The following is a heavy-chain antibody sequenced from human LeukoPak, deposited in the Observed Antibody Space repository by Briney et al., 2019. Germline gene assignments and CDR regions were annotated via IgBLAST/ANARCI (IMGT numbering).Heavy chain of an antibody. CDR2: ISSSSSTI. CDR3: ATYNSVNAREFQY. CDR1: GFTFSSYS. Sequence: PGGSLRLSCAASGFTFSSYSMNWVRRAPGKGLEWVSYISSSSSTIYYADSVKGRFTISRDNAKNSLYLQMNSLGGDDTAIYYCATYNSVNAREFQYWGQGTLVTVPS. V-gene: IGHV3-48*04. D-gene: IGHD5/OR15-5a*01. J-gene: IGHJ1*01.